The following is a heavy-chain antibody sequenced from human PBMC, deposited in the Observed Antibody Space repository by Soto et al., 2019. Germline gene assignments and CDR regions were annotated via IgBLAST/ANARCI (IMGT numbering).Heavy chain of an antibody. CDR2: IHSTGRT. D-gene: IGHD1-26*01. V-gene: IGHV4-59*01. CDR1: GGSISGFY. J-gene: IGHJ4*02. CDR3: ARVSNEYSGNGAFDY. Sequence: PSETLSLTCSVSGGSISGFYWIWIRQSPGEGLEWIAYIHSTGRTNYNPSLKSRVTVSLGMSKNQFSLQLSSVAAADTALYFCARVSNEYSGNGAFDYWGLGTPVTVSS.